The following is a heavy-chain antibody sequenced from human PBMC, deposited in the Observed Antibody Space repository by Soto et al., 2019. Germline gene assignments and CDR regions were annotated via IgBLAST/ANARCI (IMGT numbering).Heavy chain of an antibody. CDR2: IYYSGST. CDR3: ARDLFYDYYYYGMDV. CDR1: VGSISSYY. J-gene: IGHJ6*02. D-gene: IGHD2-2*01. Sequence: SETLSLTCTVSVGSISSYYWSWIRQPPGKGLEWIGYIYYSGSTNYNPSLKSRVTISVDTSKNQFSLKLSSVTAADTAVYYCARDLFYDYYYYGMDVWGQGTTVTVSS. V-gene: IGHV4-59*01.